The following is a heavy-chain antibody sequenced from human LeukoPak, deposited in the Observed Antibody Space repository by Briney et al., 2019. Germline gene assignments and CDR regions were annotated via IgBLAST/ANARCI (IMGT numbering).Heavy chain of an antibody. CDR1: GFPFSSYW. CDR3: TRVGYIDEGIDY. D-gene: IGHD5-24*01. V-gene: IGHV3-7*04. CDR2: IKQDGSKK. Sequence: GGSLRLSCVASGFPFSSYWMTWVRQAPGKGLEWVANIKQDGSKKSYVDSVKGRFTISRDNAKNSLYLQMNSLRAEDTAIYYCTRVGYIDEGIDYWGQGTLITVCS. J-gene: IGHJ4*02.